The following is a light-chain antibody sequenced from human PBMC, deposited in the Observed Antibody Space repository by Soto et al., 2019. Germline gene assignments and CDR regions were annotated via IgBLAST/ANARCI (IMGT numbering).Light chain of an antibody. V-gene: IGLV1-47*01. CDR2: RNN. CDR1: SSNIGSNY. J-gene: IGLJ1*01. CDR3: AAWDDSLSGGV. Sequence: QSVLTQPPPASATPGQRVTISCSGSSSNIGSNYVYWYQQLPGTAPKLLIYRNNQRPSGVPDRFSGSKSGTSASLAISGLRSEDEADYYCAAWDDSLSGGVFGTGTKVTVL.